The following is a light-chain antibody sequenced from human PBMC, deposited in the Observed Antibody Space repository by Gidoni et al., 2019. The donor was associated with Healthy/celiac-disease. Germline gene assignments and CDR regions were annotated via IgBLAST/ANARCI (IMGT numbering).Light chain of an antibody. Sequence: DIVMTPFPLSLPVTPGEPASISCRSSQSLLHSNGYNYLDWYLQKPGQSPHLLIYLCSNRASGVPDRFIGSGSGTDFTLKISRVEAEDVWVYYCMQALQTPITFGQXTRLEIK. J-gene: IGKJ5*01. V-gene: IGKV2-28*01. CDR1: QSLLHSNGYNY. CDR2: LCS. CDR3: MQALQTPIT.